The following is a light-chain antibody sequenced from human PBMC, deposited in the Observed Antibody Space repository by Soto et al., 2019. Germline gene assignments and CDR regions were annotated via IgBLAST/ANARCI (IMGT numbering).Light chain of an antibody. V-gene: IGKV1-39*01. J-gene: IGKJ3*01. Sequence: DIQMTQSPSSLSASVGDRVTITCRASQSIASYLNWYQQKQGKATKFLIYAASSLQSGVPYRLRGSGYGKDFTLTISSLQPEDVATYYGQQELRPPLTFGPGTKVDIK. CDR3: QQELRPPLT. CDR1: QSIASY. CDR2: AAS.